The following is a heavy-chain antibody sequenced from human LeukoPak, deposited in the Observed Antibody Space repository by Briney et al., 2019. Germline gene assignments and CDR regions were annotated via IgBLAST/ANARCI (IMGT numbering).Heavy chain of an antibody. D-gene: IGHD3-22*01. CDR2: IYYSGST. V-gene: IGHV4-59*01. Sequence: SETLSLTCTVSGGSISSYYWSWIRQPPGKGLEWIGYIYYSGSTNYNPSLKSRVTISADTSKNQFSLKLSSVTAADTAVYYCASQTPYYYDSSGYFSPHGAFDIWGQGTMVTVSS. CDR3: ASQTPYYYDSSGYFSPHGAFDI. J-gene: IGHJ3*02. CDR1: GGSISSYY.